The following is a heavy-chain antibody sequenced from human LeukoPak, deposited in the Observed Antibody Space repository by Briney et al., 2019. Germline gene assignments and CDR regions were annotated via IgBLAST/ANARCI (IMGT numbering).Heavy chain of an antibody. CDR2: IYYSRST. CDR1: GGTISSYY. Sequence: SETLSLTCNVSGGTISSYYRSWIRQPPGKGLEWIGYIYYSRSTKYNPSLKSRVSISVDTSKNQFSLKLSSVTAADTAVYYCARGAGAGYNLQPFDYWGQGTLVTVSS. D-gene: IGHD5-24*01. CDR3: ARGAGAGYNLQPFDY. J-gene: IGHJ4*02. V-gene: IGHV4-59*08.